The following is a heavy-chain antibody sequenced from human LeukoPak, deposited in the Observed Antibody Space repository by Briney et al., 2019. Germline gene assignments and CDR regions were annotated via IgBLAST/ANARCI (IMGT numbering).Heavy chain of an antibody. CDR3: ARLNSYYYYYMDV. J-gene: IGHJ6*03. V-gene: IGHV4-39*01. Sequence: SETLSLTCTVSGGSISRSRDYWGWIRQPPGKGLEWIGSIYYSGSTYYNPSLKSRVTISGDTSKNRFSLKLSSVTAADTAVYYCARLNSYYYYYMDVWGKGTTVTISS. D-gene: IGHD1-1*01. CDR2: IYYSGST. CDR1: GGSISRSRDY.